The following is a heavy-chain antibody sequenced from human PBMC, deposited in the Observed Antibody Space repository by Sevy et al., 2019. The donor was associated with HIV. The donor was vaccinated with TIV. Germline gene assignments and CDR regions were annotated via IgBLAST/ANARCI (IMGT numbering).Heavy chain of an antibody. CDR3: AKVPLKGIVVVPAGLLDY. CDR1: GFTFSSYA. Sequence: GGSLRLSCAASGFTFSSYAMSWVRQAPGKGLEWVSAISGSGGSTYYADSVKGRFTFSRDSARNPLYLQMNSLSAEERAVYYCAKVPLKGIVVVPAGLLDYWGQGTLVTVSS. CDR2: ISGSGGST. D-gene: IGHD2-2*01. J-gene: IGHJ4*02. V-gene: IGHV3-23*01.